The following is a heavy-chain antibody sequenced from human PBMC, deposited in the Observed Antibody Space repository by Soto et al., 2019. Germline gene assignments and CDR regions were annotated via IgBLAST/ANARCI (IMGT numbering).Heavy chain of an antibody. CDR1: GYTFTSYA. J-gene: IGHJ5*02. V-gene: IGHV7-4-1*01. CDR3: ARGGLAYCGGDCGGWFDP. CDR2: INTNTGNP. Sequence: ASVKVSCKASGYTFTSYAMNWVRQAPGQGLEWMGWINTNTGNPTYAQGFTGRFVFSLDTSVSTAYLQICSLKAEDTAVYYCARGGLAYCGGDCGGWFDPWGQGTLVTVSS. D-gene: IGHD2-21*02.